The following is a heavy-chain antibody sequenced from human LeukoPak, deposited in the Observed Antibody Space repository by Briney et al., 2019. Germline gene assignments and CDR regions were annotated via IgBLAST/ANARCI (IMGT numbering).Heavy chain of an antibody. V-gene: IGHV4-59*01. Sequence: PSETLSLTCTVSGGSISSYYWSWIRQPPGKGLEWIGYIYYSGSTNYNPSLKSRVTISVDTSKNQFSLKLSSVTAADTAVYYCARDGGSTSIWFDPWGQGTLVTVSS. J-gene: IGHJ5*02. CDR3: ARDGGSTSIWFDP. CDR1: GGSISSYY. CDR2: IYYSGST. D-gene: IGHD3-16*01.